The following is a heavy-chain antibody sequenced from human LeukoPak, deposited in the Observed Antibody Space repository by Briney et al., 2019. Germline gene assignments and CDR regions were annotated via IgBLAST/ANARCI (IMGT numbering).Heavy chain of an antibody. CDR1: GGSISSGGYY. D-gene: IGHD2-2*01. Sequence: PSETLSLTCTVSGGSISSGGYYWSWIRQHPGKGPEWIGYIYYSGSTYYNPSLKSRVTISVDTSKNQFSLKLSSVTAADTAVYYCASGGYCGSTSCYPNWFDPWGQGTLVTVSS. V-gene: IGHV4-31*03. CDR3: ASGGYCGSTSCYPNWFDP. J-gene: IGHJ5*02. CDR2: IYYSGST.